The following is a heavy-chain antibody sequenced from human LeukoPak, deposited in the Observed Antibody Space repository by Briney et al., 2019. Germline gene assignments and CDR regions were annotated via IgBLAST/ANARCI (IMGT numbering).Heavy chain of an antibody. CDR1: GGSFSGYY. Sequence: PSETLSLTCAVYGGSFSGYYWSWIRQPPGKGLEWIGEINHSGSTNYNPSLKSRVTISVDTSKNQFSLKLSSVTAADTAVYYCARPPITADAFDIWGQGTMVTVSP. V-gene: IGHV4-34*01. CDR2: INHSGST. J-gene: IGHJ3*02. D-gene: IGHD5-24*01. CDR3: ARPPITADAFDI.